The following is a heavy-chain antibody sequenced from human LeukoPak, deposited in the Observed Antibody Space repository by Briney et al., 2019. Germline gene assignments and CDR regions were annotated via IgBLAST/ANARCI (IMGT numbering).Heavy chain of an antibody. D-gene: IGHD5-12*01. CDR1: GGSISSGGYS. V-gene: IGHV4-30-2*01. Sequence: SQTLSLTCAVSGGSISSGGYSWSWIRQPPGTGLEWIGYIYHSGSTYYNPSLKSRVTISVDRSKNQFSLKLSSVTAADTAVCYCAIRAGYGRFGPWGQGTLVTVSS. CDR2: IYHSGST. CDR3: AIRAGYGRFGP. J-gene: IGHJ5*02.